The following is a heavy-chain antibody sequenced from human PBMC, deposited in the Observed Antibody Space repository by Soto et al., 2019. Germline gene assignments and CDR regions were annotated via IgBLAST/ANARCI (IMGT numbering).Heavy chain of an antibody. Sequence: EVQLVQSGAEVKKPGESLKISCKGSGYSFTSYWIGWVRQMPGKGLEWMGIIYPGDSDTRYSPSFQGQVTISADKSISTAYLQWSSLKASDTAMYYCARLRTPVTRLTAEYFQHWGQGTLVTVSS. CDR3: ARLRTPVTRLTAEYFQH. CDR2: IYPGDSDT. V-gene: IGHV5-51*03. D-gene: IGHD4-17*01. J-gene: IGHJ1*01. CDR1: GYSFTSYW.